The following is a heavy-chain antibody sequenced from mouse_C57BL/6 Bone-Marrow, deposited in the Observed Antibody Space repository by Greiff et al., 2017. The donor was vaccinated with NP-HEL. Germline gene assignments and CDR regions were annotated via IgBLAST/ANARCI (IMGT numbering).Heavy chain of an antibody. Sequence: QVQLQQSGAELARPGASVKLSCKASGYTFTSYGISWVKQRTGQGLEWIGEIYPRSGNTYYNETFKGKATLTADKSSSTAYMGLRSLTSEDSAVYFCARGDGNYVYAMDYWGKGPSVTVA. CDR1: GYTFTSYG. D-gene: IGHD2-1*01. J-gene: IGHJ4*01. CDR3: ARGDGNYVYAMDY. V-gene: IGHV1-81*01. CDR2: IYPRSGNT.